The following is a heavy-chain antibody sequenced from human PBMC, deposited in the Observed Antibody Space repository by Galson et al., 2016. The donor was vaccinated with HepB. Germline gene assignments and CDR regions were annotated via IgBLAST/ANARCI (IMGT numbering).Heavy chain of an antibody. V-gene: IGHV3-21*01. CDR1: KFTLNTYS. D-gene: IGHD3-22*01. CDR3: ARDGSGDPRGYWYFDL. Sequence: SLRLSCAASKFTLNTYSMTWVRQAPGKGLEWLSSISSGSNYIYYADSVRGRFTISRDYAKNSLYLQMNSLRAEDTAVYYCARDGSGDPRGYWYFDLWGRGTLVTVSS. CDR2: ISSGSNYI. J-gene: IGHJ2*01.